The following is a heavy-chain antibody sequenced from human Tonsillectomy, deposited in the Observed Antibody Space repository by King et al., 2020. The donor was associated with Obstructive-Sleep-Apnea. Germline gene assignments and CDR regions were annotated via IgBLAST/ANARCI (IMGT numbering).Heavy chain of an antibody. V-gene: IGHV3-15*01. Sequence: VQLVESGGGLGKPGGSLRLHCAASGFTFNNAWRSWVRQAPGKGLECVGRIKSKNDGGTTDYAAPLKGRFTSSRDDSKNTLYLQMNSLKTEETAVYYCTTVWHTWYGGPDFWGQGTLVTVSS. D-gene: IGHD3-10*01. J-gene: IGHJ4*02. CDR1: GFTFNNAW. CDR2: IKSKNDGGTT. CDR3: TTVWHTWYGGPDF.